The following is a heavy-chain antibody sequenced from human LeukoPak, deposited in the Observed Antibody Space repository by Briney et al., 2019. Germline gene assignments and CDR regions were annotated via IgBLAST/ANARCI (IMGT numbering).Heavy chain of an antibody. J-gene: IGHJ4*02. D-gene: IGHD3-16*01. CDR1: GFTFSSYA. V-gene: IGHV3-23*01. CDR3: ASKILWVYFYY. CDR2: ISGSGGST. Sequence: GGSLRLSCAASGFTFSSYAMSWVRQAPGKGLEWVSAISGSGGSTYYADSVKGRSTISRDNSKNTLYLQMNSLRAEDTALYYFASKILWVYFYYWGQGTLVTVSS.